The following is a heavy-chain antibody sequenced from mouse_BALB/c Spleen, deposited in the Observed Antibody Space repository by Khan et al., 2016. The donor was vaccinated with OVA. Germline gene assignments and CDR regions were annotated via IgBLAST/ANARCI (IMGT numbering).Heavy chain of an antibody. CDR3: ARSVTITTVVATDFDY. V-gene: IGHV3-2*02. CDR2: ISYSGRT. Sequence: EVKLLESGPGLVKPSQSLSLTCTVTGYSITSDYAWNWIRQFPGNKLEWMGYISYSGRTSYNPSLKSRISITRATSKNQFFLQLNSVTTEDTATYYGARSVTITTVVATDFDYWGQGTTLTVSS. CDR1: GYSITSDYA. D-gene: IGHD1-1*01. J-gene: IGHJ2*01.